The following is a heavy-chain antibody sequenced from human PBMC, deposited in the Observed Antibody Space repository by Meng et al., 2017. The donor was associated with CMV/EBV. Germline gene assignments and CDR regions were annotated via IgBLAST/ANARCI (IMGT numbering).Heavy chain of an antibody. Sequence: GESLKISCAASGFTFSSYSMNWVRQAPGKGLEWVSSISSSSSYIYYADLVKGRFTISRDNAKNSLYLQMNSLRAEDTAVYYCARAPPWDEFDYWGQGTLVTVSS. CDR2: ISSSSSYI. CDR1: GFTFSSYS. CDR3: ARAPPWDEFDY. V-gene: IGHV3-21*01. D-gene: IGHD1-26*01. J-gene: IGHJ4*02.